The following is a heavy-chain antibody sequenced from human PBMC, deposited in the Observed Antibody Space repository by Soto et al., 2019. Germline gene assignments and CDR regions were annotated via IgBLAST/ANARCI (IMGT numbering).Heavy chain of an antibody. J-gene: IGHJ4*02. CDR2: IYYSGST. Sequence: SETLSLTCTVSGGSISSYYWSWIRQPPGKGLEWIGYIYYSGSTNYNPSLKSRVTISVDTSKNQFSLKLSSVTAADTAVYYCARDTIVTGIDYWGQGILVTVSS. CDR3: ARDTIVTGIDY. V-gene: IGHV4-59*01. CDR1: GGSISSYY. D-gene: IGHD3-10*01.